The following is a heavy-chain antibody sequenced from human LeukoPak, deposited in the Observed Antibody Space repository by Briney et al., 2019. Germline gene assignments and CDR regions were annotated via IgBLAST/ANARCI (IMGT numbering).Heavy chain of an antibody. CDR3: ARWGLGYCSGGSCYKSGNWFDP. CDR1: GGTFSSYA. V-gene: IGHV1-69*06. CDR2: IIPIFGTA. J-gene: IGHJ5*02. D-gene: IGHD2-15*01. Sequence: SVKVSCKASGGTFSSYAISWVRQAPGQGLEWMGGIIPIFGTANYAQKFQGRVTITADKSTSTAYMELSSLRSEDTAVYYCARWGLGYCSGGSCYKSGNWFDPWGQGTLVTVSS.